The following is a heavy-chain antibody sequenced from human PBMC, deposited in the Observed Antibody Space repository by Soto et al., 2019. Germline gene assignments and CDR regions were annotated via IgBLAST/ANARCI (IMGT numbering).Heavy chain of an antibody. CDR2: ISKDGMNQ. Sequence: QVRLVESGGGVVQPGRSLRLSCTASGFSFSSYAMYWFRQPPGKGLEWVAVISKDGMNQKYADSVKGRVTVSRDNANYSLDLQLKSLRGEDTAMYYCARDMYSSDYFVKWFEPWGQGTLVTVSS. D-gene: IGHD6-19*01. CDR3: ARDMYSSDYFVKWFEP. J-gene: IGHJ5*02. CDR1: GFSFSSYA. V-gene: IGHV3-30*04.